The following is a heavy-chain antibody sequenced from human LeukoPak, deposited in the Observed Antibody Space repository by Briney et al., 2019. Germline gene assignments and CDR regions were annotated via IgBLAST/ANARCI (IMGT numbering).Heavy chain of an antibody. Sequence: GGSLRLSCAASGFTFSSYSMNWVRQAPGKGLEWVSSISSSSSYIYYADSVKGRFTISRDNAKNSLYLQMNSLRAEDTAVYYCARGPGEIMRFLEWLRGSNWFDPWGQGTLVTVSS. J-gene: IGHJ5*02. CDR2: ISSSSSYI. CDR1: GFTFSSYS. V-gene: IGHV3-21*01. D-gene: IGHD3-3*01. CDR3: ARGPGEIMRFLEWLRGSNWFDP.